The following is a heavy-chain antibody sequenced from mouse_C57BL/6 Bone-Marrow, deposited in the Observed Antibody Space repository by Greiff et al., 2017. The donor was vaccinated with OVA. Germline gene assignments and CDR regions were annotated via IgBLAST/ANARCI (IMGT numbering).Heavy chain of an antibody. V-gene: IGHV1-59*01. J-gene: IGHJ3*01. CDR3: ARKGYDVAWFAY. Sequence: QVQLQQPGAELVRPGTSVKLSCKASGYTFTSYWMHWVKQRPGQGLEWIGVIDPSDSYTNSNQKFKGKATLTVDTSSSTAYMQLSSLTSEDSAVYYCARKGYDVAWFAYWGQGTLVTVSA. CDR2: IDPSDSYT. CDR1: GYTFTSYW. D-gene: IGHD2-2*01.